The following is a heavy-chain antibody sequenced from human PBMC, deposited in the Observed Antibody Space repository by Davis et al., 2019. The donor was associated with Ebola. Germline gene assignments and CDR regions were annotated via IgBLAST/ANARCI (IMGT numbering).Heavy chain of an antibody. D-gene: IGHD3/OR15-3a*01. J-gene: IGHJ4*02. CDR3: ARGGDFWTGYYIGGFDS. CDR1: GFTFIDYY. CDR2: INPNNGGT. Sequence: ASVKVSCKASGFTFIDYYMHWVRQAPGQGLEWMGWINPNNGGTNYAQQFQGRVTMTRDTSISTAYMDLSRLTSDDTAVYYCARGGDFWTGYYIGGFDSWGQGTLVTVSS. V-gene: IGHV1-2*02.